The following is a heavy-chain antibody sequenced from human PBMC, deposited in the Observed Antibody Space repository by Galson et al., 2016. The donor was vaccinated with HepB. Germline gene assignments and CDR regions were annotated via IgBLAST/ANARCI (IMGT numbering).Heavy chain of an antibody. Sequence: SETLSLTCAVSGDSISSSNWWSWVRQPPGKGLEWIGEIYHSGSTNYKSSLQSRVTILLDKSKNQFSLWLSSLTAADTAMYYCARDRGGWSGRHSGGMDVWGQGTTVIVSS. CDR3: ARDRGGWSGRHSGGMDV. D-gene: IGHD6-19*01. V-gene: IGHV4-4*02. CDR2: IYHSGST. J-gene: IGHJ6*02. CDR1: GDSISSSNW.